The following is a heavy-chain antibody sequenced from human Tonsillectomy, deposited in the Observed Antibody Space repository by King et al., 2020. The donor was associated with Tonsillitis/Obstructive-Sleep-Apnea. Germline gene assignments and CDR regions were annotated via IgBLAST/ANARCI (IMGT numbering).Heavy chain of an antibody. CDR1: GGSFSGYY. CDR2: INHSGST. J-gene: IGHJ5*02. V-gene: IGHV4-34*01. CDR3: ASQGYSHYHTWFDP. D-gene: IGHD4-11*01. Sequence: VQLQQWGAGLLKPSETLSLTCAVYGGSFSGYYWSWIRQPPGKGLEWIGEINHSGSTNYNPSLKSRVTISVDTSKNQSSLKLSSVTAADTAVYYCASQGYSHYHTWFDPWGQGTLVTVSS.